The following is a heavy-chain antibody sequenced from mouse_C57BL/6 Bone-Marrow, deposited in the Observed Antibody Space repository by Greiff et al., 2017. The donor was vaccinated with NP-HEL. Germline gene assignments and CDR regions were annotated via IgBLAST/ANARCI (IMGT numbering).Heavy chain of an antibody. V-gene: IGHV5-4*01. CDR1: GFTFSSYA. CDR3: ARDFHYYGSSYDY. J-gene: IGHJ2*01. Sequence: EVQLVESGGGLVKPGGSLKLSCAASGFTFSSYAMSWVRQTPEKRLEWVATISDGGSYTYYPDNVKGRFTISRDNAKNNLYLQMSHLKSEDTAMYYCARDFHYYGSSYDYWGQGTTLTVSS. D-gene: IGHD1-1*01. CDR2: ISDGGSYT.